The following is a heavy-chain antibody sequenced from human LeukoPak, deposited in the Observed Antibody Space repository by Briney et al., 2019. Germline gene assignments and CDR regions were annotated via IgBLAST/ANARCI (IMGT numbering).Heavy chain of an antibody. V-gene: IGHV3-48*01. CDR3: MREGGSGSYSEY. Sequence: GGSLRLSCAASGFTFSSYNMNWVRQAPGKGLEWVSYISNSGSSIYYAGSVEGRFTVSRDNAKTSLYLQMNSLRAEDTAVYYCMREGGSGSYSEYWGQGTLVTVSS. J-gene: IGHJ4*02. D-gene: IGHD3-10*01. CDR1: GFTFSSYN. CDR2: ISNSGSSI.